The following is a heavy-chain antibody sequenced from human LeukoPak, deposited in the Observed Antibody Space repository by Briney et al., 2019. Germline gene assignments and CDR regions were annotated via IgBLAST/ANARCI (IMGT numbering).Heavy chain of an antibody. CDR2: ISAYNGNT. CDR1: GYTFTNYG. Sequence: ASVKVSCKASGYTFTNYGISWVRQAPGQGLEWMGWISAYNGNTNYAQKLQGRLTLTIDTSTSTAYMELRSLTSDDTAVYYCARETYSNILTGTDYWGPGTLVTVSS. CDR3: ARETYSNILTGTDY. D-gene: IGHD3-9*01. V-gene: IGHV1-18*01. J-gene: IGHJ4*02.